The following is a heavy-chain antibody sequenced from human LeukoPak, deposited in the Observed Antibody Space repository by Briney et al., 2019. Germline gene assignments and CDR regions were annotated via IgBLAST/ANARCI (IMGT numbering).Heavy chain of an antibody. J-gene: IGHJ4*02. D-gene: IGHD3-10*01. CDR3: ATSMVRGVRRDY. CDR2: IYTSGST. CDR1: GGSISSGSYY. V-gene: IGHV4-61*02. Sequence: SETLSLTCTVSGGSISSGSYYWSWIRQPAGKGLEWIGRIYTSGSTNYNPSLKSRVTISVDTSKNQFSLKLSSVTAADTAVYYCATSMVRGVRRDYWGQGTLVTVSS.